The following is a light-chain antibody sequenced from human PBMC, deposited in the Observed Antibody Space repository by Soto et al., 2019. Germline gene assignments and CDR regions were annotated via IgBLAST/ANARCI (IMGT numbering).Light chain of an antibody. J-gene: IGKJ2*01. V-gene: IGKV3-20*01. CDR2: GAS. CDR3: QQYGNSPPNT. Sequence: EIVLTQSPGTLSLSPGERATLSCRASQSVSSSYLAWYQQKPGQAPRLLIYGASSRATGILDRFSGSGSGTDFTITISRLEPEDFSVYFCQQYGNSPPNTFGQGTKVEIK. CDR1: QSVSSSY.